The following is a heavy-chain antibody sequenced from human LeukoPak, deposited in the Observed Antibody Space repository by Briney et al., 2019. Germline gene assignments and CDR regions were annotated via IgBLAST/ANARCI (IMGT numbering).Heavy chain of an antibody. Sequence: GGSLRLSCAASRFTFSSYAMSWVRQAPGKGLEWVSAISDSGGSTYYADSVKGRFTISRDNSKNTLYLQMNSLRAEDTAVYYCAKSGTAMVRDHFDYWGQGTLVTVSS. CDR2: ISDSGGST. J-gene: IGHJ4*02. CDR1: RFTFSSYA. D-gene: IGHD5-18*01. CDR3: AKSGTAMVRDHFDY. V-gene: IGHV3-23*01.